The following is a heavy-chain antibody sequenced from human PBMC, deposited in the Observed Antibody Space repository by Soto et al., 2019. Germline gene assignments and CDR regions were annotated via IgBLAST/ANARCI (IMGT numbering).Heavy chain of an antibody. D-gene: IGHD2-15*01. V-gene: IGHV3-7*03. CDR3: ARDEGEGYCSGGSCYSYYYGMDV. CDR1: GFTFSSYW. Sequence: EVQLVESGGGLVQPGGSLRLSCAASGFTFSSYWMSWVRQAPGKGLEWVANIKQDGSEKYYVDSVKGRFTISRDNAKNSLYLQMNSLSAEDTAVYYCARDEGEGYCSGGSCYSYYYGMDVWGQGTTVTVSS. J-gene: IGHJ6*02. CDR2: IKQDGSEK.